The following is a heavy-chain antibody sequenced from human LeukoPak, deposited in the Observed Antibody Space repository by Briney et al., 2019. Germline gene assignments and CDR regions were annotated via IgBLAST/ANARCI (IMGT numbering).Heavy chain of an antibody. V-gene: IGHV4-59*01. CDR1: GGSISGYY. D-gene: IGHD6-13*01. Sequence: PSETLSLTCTVSGGSISGYYWSWIRQPPGKGLEWIGYTHDSGNSNYNPSLRSRVTISIDTSKNQFSLKLTSVTAADTAVYYCARDRSAAPADYWGQGTLVTVSS. CDR3: ARDRSAAPADY. J-gene: IGHJ4*02. CDR2: THDSGNS.